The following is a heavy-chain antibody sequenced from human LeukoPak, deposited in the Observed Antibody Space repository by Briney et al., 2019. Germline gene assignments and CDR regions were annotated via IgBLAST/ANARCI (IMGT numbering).Heavy chain of an antibody. V-gene: IGHV3-21*01. CDR2: ISSSSHYI. CDR1: GFTFSTYS. D-gene: IGHD3-10*01. Sequence: GGSLRLSCAASGFTFSTYSMNWVRQAPGKGLEWVSSISSSSHYIYEADSVKGRFTISRDNAKNSLYLQMNSLRAEGTAVYYCARIEDENQVKHWGQGTLVTVSS. CDR3: ARIEDENQVKH. J-gene: IGHJ4*02.